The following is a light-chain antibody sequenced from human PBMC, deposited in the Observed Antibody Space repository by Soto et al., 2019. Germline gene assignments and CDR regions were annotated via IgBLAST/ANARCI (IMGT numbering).Light chain of an antibody. CDR1: QSVSSSY. CDR2: GAS. J-gene: IGKJ2*01. CDR3: QQYGSSPYT. V-gene: IGKV3-20*01. Sequence: EIVLTQSPGTLSLSPGERATLSCRASQSVSSSYLAWYQQKPGQAPRLLIYGASSRATGIPDRFSGSGSGTDFTFTISRLEPEDFAVYYCQQYGSSPYTFGQGTNLEIK.